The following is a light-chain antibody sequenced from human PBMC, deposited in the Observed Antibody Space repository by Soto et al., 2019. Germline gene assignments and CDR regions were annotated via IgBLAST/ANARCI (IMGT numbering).Light chain of an antibody. CDR1: QSISTY. Sequence: DIQMTQSPSSLSASVGDRVTITCRASQSISTYIAWYQQKPGKVPKLLIYGASTLHTGVPSWFSGSGSGTDFTLTISSLQPEDVAAYSCQNHNSAFPTFGQGTKVEIK. CDR2: GAS. V-gene: IGKV1-27*01. J-gene: IGKJ1*01. CDR3: QNHNSAFPT.